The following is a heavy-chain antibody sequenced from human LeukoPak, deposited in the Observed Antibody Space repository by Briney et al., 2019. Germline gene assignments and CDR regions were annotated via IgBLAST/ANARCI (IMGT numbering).Heavy chain of an antibody. CDR2: INHSGST. CDR1: GGSFSGYY. J-gene: IGHJ4*02. CDR3: VATAVLAVAGTSIDY. D-gene: IGHD6-19*01. Sequence: SETLSLTCAVYGGSFSGYYWSWIRQPPGKGLEWIGEINHSGSTNYNPSLKSRVTISVDTSKNQFSLKLSSVTAADTAVYYCVATAVLAVAGTSIDYWGQGTLVTVSS. V-gene: IGHV4-34*01.